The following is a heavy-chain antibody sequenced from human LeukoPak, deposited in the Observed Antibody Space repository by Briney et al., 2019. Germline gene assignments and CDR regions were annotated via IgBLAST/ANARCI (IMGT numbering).Heavy chain of an antibody. D-gene: IGHD5-24*01. J-gene: IGHJ4*03. CDR2: IDHRGDT. CDR1: GGSFSRYY. Sequence: SETLSLTCAVYGGSFSRYYWCWIRQSPGKGLEWIAEIDHRGDTNYNPSVKTRVTISVETSKNQFSLKVRSLSAADTAVYYCARGATISETGYFDFWGQGTLVTVSS. V-gene: IGHV4-34*01. CDR3: ARGATISETGYFDF.